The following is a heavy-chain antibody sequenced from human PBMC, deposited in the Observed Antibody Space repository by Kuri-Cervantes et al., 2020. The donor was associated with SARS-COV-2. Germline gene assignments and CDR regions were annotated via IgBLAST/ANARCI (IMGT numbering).Heavy chain of an antibody. CDR3: AIICGGSCYSIHDY. CDR1: GGSISSSSYY. J-gene: IGHJ4*02. Sequence: SETLSLTCTVSGGSISSSSYYWGWIRQPPGKGLEWIGSIYYSGSTYYNPSLKSRVTISVDTSKNQFSLKLSSVTAADTAVYYCAIICGGSCYSIHDYWGQGTLVTVSS. CDR2: IYYSGST. V-gene: IGHV4-39*01. D-gene: IGHD2-15*01.